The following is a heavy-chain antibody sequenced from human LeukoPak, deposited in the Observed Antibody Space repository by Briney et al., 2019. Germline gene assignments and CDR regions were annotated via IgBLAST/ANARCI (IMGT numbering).Heavy chain of an antibody. Sequence: PSETLSLTCAVYGGSFSGYYWSWIRQPPGKGLEWTGEINHSGSTNYNPSLKSRVTISVDTSKNQFSLKLSSVIAADTAVYYCARKARITIYNWFDPWGQGTLVTVSS. CDR1: GGSFSGYY. J-gene: IGHJ5*02. CDR2: INHSGST. V-gene: IGHV4-34*01. CDR3: ARKARITIYNWFDP. D-gene: IGHD3-3*01.